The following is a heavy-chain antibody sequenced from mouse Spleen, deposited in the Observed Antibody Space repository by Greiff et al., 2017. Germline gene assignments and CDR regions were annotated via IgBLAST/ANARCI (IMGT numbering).Heavy chain of an antibody. Sequence: DVHLVESGGGLVKPGGSLKLSCAASGFTFSSYAMSWVRQSPEKRLEWVAEISSGGSYTYYPDTVTGRFTISRDNAKNTLYLEMSSLRSEDTAMYYCARDLTTVAYWGQGTLVTVSA. J-gene: IGHJ3*01. D-gene: IGHD1-1*01. CDR2: ISSGGSYT. V-gene: IGHV5-9-4*01. CDR1: GFTFSSYA. CDR3: ARDLTTVAY.